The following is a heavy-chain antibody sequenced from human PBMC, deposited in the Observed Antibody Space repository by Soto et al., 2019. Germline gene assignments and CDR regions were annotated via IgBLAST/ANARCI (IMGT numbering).Heavy chain of an antibody. CDR3: AKVRLTDYLRYAPHL. D-gene: IGHD2-8*01. CDR1: GFTFNNYA. J-gene: IGHJ3*01. V-gene: IGHV3-23*01. Sequence: EVQLLESGGGLVQPGGSLRLPCAASGFTFNNYAMNWVRQAPGRGLEWVSIISPNGDSTYYADSVKGRFTISRDNSQNTVFLQMNSLRAEDTAIYFCAKVRLTDYLRYAPHLWGQGTLVTVSS. CDR2: ISPNGDST.